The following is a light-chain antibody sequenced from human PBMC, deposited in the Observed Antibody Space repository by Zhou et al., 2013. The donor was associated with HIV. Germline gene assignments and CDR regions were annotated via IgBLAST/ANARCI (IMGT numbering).Light chain of an antibody. V-gene: IGKV3-20*01. Sequence: EIVLTQSPATLSLSPGERATLSCRASQSVSSYLTWYQQKPGQAPRLLIYDASNRATGIPARFSGSGSGTDFTLTISRLEPEDFAVYYCQQYGSSPWTFGQGTKVKSN. CDR1: QSVSSY. CDR2: DAS. CDR3: QQYGSSPWT. J-gene: IGKJ1*01.